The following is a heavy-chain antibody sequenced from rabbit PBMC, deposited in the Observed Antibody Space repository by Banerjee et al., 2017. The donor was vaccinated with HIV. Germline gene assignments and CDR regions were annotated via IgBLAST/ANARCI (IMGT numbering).Heavy chain of an antibody. D-gene: IGHD6-1*01. Sequence: QEQLEESGGGLVKPGGTLTLTCKASGFDLSDYLYMCWVRQAPGKGLEWIGCIYAGSSGGTYYASWAKGRFTISKTSSTTVTLQMTSLTAADTATYFCARDNYGYGGYGTLNLWGPGTLVTVS. CDR2: IYAGSSGGT. J-gene: IGHJ4*01. CDR1: GFDLSDYLY. CDR3: ARDNYGYGGYGTLNL. V-gene: IGHV1S45*01.